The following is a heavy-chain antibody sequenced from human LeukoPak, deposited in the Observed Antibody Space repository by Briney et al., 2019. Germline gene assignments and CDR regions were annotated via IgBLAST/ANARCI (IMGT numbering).Heavy chain of an antibody. CDR1: GFSVSNNY. J-gene: IGHJ4*02. CDR3: TKDRSGRETGNQRDDY. CDR2: LYSGGTT. Sequence: GGSLRLSCAASGFSVSNNYVSWVRQAPGKGLEWVSVLYSGGTTYYADSVKGRFTVSRDNSRSTLYLQMNSLRADDTAVYFCTKDRSGRETGNQRDDYWGQGTLVTVSS. D-gene: IGHD1-14*01. V-gene: IGHV3-66*02.